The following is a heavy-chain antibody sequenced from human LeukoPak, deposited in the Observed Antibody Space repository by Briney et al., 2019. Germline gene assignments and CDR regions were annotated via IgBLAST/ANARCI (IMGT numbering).Heavy chain of an antibody. Sequence: ASVKVSRKASGYTFTGYYMHWVRQAPRQGLEWMGWINPNSGGTNYAQKFQGGVTMTRDTSISTAYMELSRLRSDDTAVYYCSSTSSTSYYYYYMDVWGKGTTVTVSS. V-gene: IGHV1-2*02. CDR1: GYTFTGYY. J-gene: IGHJ6*03. CDR3: SSTSSTSYYYYYMDV. D-gene: IGHD2-2*01. CDR2: INPNSGGT.